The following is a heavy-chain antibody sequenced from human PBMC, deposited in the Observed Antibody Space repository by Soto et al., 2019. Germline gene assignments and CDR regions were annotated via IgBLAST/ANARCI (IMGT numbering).Heavy chain of an antibody. CDR2: IYYSGGT. V-gene: IGHV4-31*03. D-gene: IGHD3-16*02. Sequence: SETLSLTCTVSGGSISSGGYYWSWIRQHPGKGLEWIGYIYYSGGTYYNPSLKSRVTISVDTSKNQFSLKLSSVTAADTAVYYCARDPPYDYIWGSYRRGVWGKGTTVTVSS. CDR3: ARDPPYDYIWGSYRRGV. J-gene: IGHJ6*04. CDR1: GGSISSGGYY.